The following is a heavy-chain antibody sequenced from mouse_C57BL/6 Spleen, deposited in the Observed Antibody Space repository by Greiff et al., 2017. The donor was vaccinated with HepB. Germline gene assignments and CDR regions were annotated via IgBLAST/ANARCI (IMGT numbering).Heavy chain of an antibody. CDR3: ARGGSSSFDY. D-gene: IGHD1-1*01. V-gene: IGHV1-69*01. CDR2: IDPSDSYT. Sequence: VQLQQSGAELVMPGASVKLSCKASGYTFTSYWMHWVKQRPGQGLEWIGEIDPSDSYTNYNQKFKGKSTLTVDKSSSTAYMQLSSLTSEDSAVYDCARGGSSSFDYWGQGTTLTVSS. CDR1: GYTFTSYW. J-gene: IGHJ2*01.